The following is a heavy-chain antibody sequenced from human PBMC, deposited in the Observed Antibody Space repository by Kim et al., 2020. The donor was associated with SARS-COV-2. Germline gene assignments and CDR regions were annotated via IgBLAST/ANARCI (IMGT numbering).Heavy chain of an antibody. CDR2: IYYSGST. V-gene: IGHV4-59*11. J-gene: IGHJ4*02. CDR3: ARVRFGGYYFDY. CDR1: GGSISSHY. Sequence: SETLSLTCTVSGGSISSHYWSWIRQPPGKGLEWIGYIYYSGSTNYNPSLKSRVTISVDTSKNQFSLKLSSVTAADTAVYYCARVRFGGYYFDYWGQGTLVTVSS. D-gene: IGHD3-10*01.